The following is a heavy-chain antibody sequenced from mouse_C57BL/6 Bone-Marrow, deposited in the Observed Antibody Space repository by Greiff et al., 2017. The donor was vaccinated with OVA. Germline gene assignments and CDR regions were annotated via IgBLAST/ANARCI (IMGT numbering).Heavy chain of an antibody. CDR2: IDPSDSYT. D-gene: IGHD1-1*02. V-gene: IGHV1-59*01. Sequence: VQLQQPGAELVRPGTSVKLSCKASGYTFTSYWMHWVKQRPGQGLEWIGVIDPSDSYTNYNQKFKGKATLTVDTSSSTAYMQLSSLTSEDSAVYYCARLGGAMDYWGQGTSVTVSS. CDR3: ARLGGAMDY. J-gene: IGHJ4*01. CDR1: GYTFTSYW.